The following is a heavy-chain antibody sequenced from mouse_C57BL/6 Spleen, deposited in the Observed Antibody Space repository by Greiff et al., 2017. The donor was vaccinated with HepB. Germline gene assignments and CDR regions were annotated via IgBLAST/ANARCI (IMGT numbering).Heavy chain of an antibody. V-gene: IGHV7-3*01. D-gene: IGHD3-3*01. J-gene: IGHJ2*01. CDR1: GFTFTDYY. CDR3: ARYRTDFDY. Sequence: EVQLQQSGGGLVQPGGSLSLSCAASGFTFTDYYMSWVRQPPGKALEWLGFIRNKANGYTTEYSASVKGRFTISRDNSQSILYLQMNALRAEDSATYYCARYRTDFDYWGQGTTLTVSS. CDR2: IRNKANGYTT.